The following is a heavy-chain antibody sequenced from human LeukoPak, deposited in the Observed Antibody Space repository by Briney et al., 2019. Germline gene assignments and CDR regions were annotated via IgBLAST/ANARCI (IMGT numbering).Heavy chain of an antibody. D-gene: IGHD3/OR15-3a*01. Sequence: GGSLRLSXAASGFTFSTYSMNWVRQAPGKGLEWVSYISSHSSTIYYADSVKGRFTISRDNAKNSLYLQMNSLRADDTAVYYCAIRPVGSDFDPWGQGTLVTVSS. CDR3: AIRPVGSDFDP. V-gene: IGHV3-48*01. CDR2: ISSHSSTI. J-gene: IGHJ5*02. CDR1: GFTFSTYS.